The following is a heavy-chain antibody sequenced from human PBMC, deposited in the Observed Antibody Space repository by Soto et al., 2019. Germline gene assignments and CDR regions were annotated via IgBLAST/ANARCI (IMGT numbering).Heavy chain of an antibody. CDR3: AKGPEQLVHGVFDY. J-gene: IGHJ4*02. V-gene: IGHV3-23*01. D-gene: IGHD6-6*01. CDR1: GFTLSSYV. Sequence: EVQLLESGGGLVQPGGSLRLSCAASGFTLSSYVMSWVRRAPGKGLEWVSGIDGGGGGTYYADSVKGRFTISRDNSKNTLYLQMNSLRAEDTAVYYCAKGPEQLVHGVFDYWGQGTLVAVSS. CDR2: IDGGGGGT.